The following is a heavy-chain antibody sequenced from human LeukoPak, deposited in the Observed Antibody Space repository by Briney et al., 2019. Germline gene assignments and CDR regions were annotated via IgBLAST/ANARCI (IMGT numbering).Heavy chain of an antibody. CDR2: IQYDGSNK. J-gene: IGHJ4*02. D-gene: IGHD3-22*01. V-gene: IGHV3-30*02. Sequence: PGGSLRLSCAASGFTFSSYAMHWVRQAPGKGLEWVTFIQYDGSNKYYADSVKGRFTISRDNAKNSLYLQMNSLRAEDTAVYYCARDPVGGYYDSSGYYWNWGQGTLVTVSS. CDR1: GFTFSSYA. CDR3: ARDPVGGYYDSSGYYWN.